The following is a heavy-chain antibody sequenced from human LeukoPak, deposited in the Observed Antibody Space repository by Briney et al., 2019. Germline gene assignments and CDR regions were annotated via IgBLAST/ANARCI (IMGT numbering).Heavy chain of an antibody. CDR3: ARDPSTPGYFDY. CDR2: ISAYNGNT. CDR1: GYTFTSYG. Sequence: ASVKVSCKASGYTFTSYGISWVRQAPGQGLEWMGWISAYNGNTNYAQKLRGRVTMTTDTSTSTAYMELRSLRSDDTAVYYCARDPSTPGYFDYWGQGTLVTVSS. V-gene: IGHV1-18*01. D-gene: IGHD2-15*01. J-gene: IGHJ4*02.